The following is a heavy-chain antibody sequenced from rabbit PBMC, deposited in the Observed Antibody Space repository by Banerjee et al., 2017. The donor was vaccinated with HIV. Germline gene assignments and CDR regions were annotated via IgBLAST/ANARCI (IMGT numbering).Heavy chain of an antibody. CDR2: IYAGSSGST. D-gene: IGHD7-1*01. Sequence: QSLEESGGDLVKPGASLTLTCTASGFSFSSSYYMCWVRQAPGKGLEWIACIYAGSSGSTYYASWAKGRFTISKTSSTTVTLQMTSLTAADTATYFCARGIIGYAGYAGYGYPDWLDLWGPGTLVTVS. V-gene: IGHV1S40*01. J-gene: IGHJ5*01. CDR3: ARGIIGYAGYAGYGYPDWLDL. CDR1: GFSFSSSYY.